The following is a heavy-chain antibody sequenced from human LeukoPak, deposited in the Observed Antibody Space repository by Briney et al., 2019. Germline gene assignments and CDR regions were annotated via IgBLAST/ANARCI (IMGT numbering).Heavy chain of an antibody. CDR2: IYYNGNT. CDR1: GGSISSYY. D-gene: IGHD5-18*01. Sequence: SETLSITCTVSGGSISSYYWSWIRQPPGKGLEWIGYIYYNGNTNYNPSLKSRVTISVDTSKNQFSLMLTSVTAADTAVYYCATHRYSYANFDNWGQGTLVTVSS. CDR3: ATHRYSYANFDN. J-gene: IGHJ4*02. V-gene: IGHV4-59*08.